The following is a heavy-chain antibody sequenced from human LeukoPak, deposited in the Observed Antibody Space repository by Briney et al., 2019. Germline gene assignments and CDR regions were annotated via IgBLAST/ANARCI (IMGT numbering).Heavy chain of an antibody. CDR2: IDPSGGST. D-gene: IGHD3-10*01. CDR3: ARDYYGSGSCNWFDP. Sequence: ASVTVSCKASGYTFTSYYMHWVRQAPGQGLEWMGIIDPSGGSTSYAQKFQGRVTMTRDTSTSTVYMELSSLRSEDTAVYYCARDYYGSGSCNWFDPWGQGTLVTVSS. CDR1: GYTFTSYY. V-gene: IGHV1-46*01. J-gene: IGHJ5*02.